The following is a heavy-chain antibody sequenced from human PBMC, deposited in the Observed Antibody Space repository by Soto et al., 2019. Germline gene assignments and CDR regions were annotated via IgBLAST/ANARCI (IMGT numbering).Heavy chain of an antibody. Sequence: SETLSLTCAVYGGSFSGYYWSWIRQPPGKGLEWIGEINHSGSTNYNPSLKSRVTISVDTSKNQFSLKLSSVTTADTAVYYCARGPRGYHDSSGATYYYYYGMDVWGQGTTVTVSS. V-gene: IGHV4-34*01. J-gene: IGHJ6*02. CDR1: GGSFSGYY. D-gene: IGHD3-22*01. CDR3: ARGPRGYHDSSGATYYYYYGMDV. CDR2: INHSGST.